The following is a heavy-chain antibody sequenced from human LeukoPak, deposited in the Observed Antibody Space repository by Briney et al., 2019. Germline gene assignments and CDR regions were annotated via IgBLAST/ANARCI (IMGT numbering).Heavy chain of an antibody. D-gene: IGHD4-11*01. CDR1: GGSISSYY. CDR3: ARQLDYSAGRYFDY. CDR2: IYYSGST. V-gene: IGHV4-59*08. Sequence: SETLSLTCTVSGGSISSYYWSWIRQPPGKGLEWIGYIYYSGSTNYNPSLKSRVTISVDTSKNQFSLKLSSVTAADTAVYYCARQLDYSAGRYFDYWGQGTLVTVSS. J-gene: IGHJ4*02.